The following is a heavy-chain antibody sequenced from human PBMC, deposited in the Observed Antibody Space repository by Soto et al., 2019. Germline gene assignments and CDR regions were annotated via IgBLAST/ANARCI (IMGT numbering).Heavy chain of an antibody. V-gene: IGHV3-21*01. Sequence: EVQLVESGGGLVKPGGSLRLSCAASGFTFSSYSMNWVRQAPGKGLEWVSSISSSSSYIYYADSVKGRFTISRDNAKNSLYLQMNSLRAEDTAVYYCARDGPNPLLNSGYDFSGLAGPGPAKGDYGMDVWGQGTTVTVSS. J-gene: IGHJ6*02. CDR3: ARDGPNPLLNSGYDFSGLAGPGPAKGDYGMDV. D-gene: IGHD5-12*01. CDR2: ISSSSSYI. CDR1: GFTFSSYS.